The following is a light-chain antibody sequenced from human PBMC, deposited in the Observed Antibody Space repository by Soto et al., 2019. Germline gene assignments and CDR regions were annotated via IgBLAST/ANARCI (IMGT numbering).Light chain of an antibody. Sequence: QAVVTQPPSVSGAPGQRVTISCTGSSSNIGTGYDVHWYQQLPGTAPKLLIYGNSNRPSGVPDRFSGSKSGTSVSLAITGLQAEDEADYYCQSYDSNLSVVFGGGTKLTVL. CDR3: QSYDSNLSVV. CDR1: SSNIGTGYD. CDR2: GNS. J-gene: IGLJ2*01. V-gene: IGLV1-40*01.